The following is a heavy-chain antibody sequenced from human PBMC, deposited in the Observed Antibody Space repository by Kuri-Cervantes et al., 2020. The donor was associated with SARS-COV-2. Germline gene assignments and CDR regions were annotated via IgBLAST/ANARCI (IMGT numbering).Heavy chain of an antibody. CDR3: ARGEGDIVVVIAN. Sequence: ASVKVSCKASGYTFTSYDINWVRQATGQGLEWMGWMNPNTGNTGYAQKFQGRVTMTRNTSVSTAYMELSRLRSEDTAVYYCARGEGDIVVVIANWGQGTLVTVSS. D-gene: IGHD2-2*01. J-gene: IGHJ4*02. CDR2: MNPNTGNT. V-gene: IGHV1-8*02. CDR1: GYTFTSYD.